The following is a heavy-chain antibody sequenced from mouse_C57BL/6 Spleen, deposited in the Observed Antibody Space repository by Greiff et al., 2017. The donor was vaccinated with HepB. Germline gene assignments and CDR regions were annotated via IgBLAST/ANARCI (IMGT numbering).Heavy chain of an antibody. J-gene: IGHJ1*03. V-gene: IGHV1-59*01. Sequence: VQLQQPGAELVRPGTSVKLSCKASGYTFTSYWMHWVKQRPGQGLEWIGVIDPSDSYTNYNQKFKGKATLTVDTSSSTAYMQLSSLTSEDSAVYYCARSGYFDVWGTGTTVTVSS. CDR2: IDPSDSYT. CDR1: GYTFTSYW. CDR3: ARSGYFDV.